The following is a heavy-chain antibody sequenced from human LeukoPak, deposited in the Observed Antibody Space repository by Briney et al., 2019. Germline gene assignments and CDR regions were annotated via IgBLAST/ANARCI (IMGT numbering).Heavy chain of an antibody. CDR3: ARLRSGEVIAARHPYYYYYYYMDV. J-gene: IGHJ6*03. D-gene: IGHD6-6*01. V-gene: IGHV1-18*01. CDR2: ISAYNGNT. CDR1: GYTFTSYG. Sequence: WASVKVSCKASGYTFTSYGISWVRQAPGQGLEWMGWISAYNGNTNYAQKLQGRVTITTDTSTSTAYMELRSLRSDDTAVYYCARLRSGEVIAARHPYYYYYYYMDVWGKGTTVTVSS.